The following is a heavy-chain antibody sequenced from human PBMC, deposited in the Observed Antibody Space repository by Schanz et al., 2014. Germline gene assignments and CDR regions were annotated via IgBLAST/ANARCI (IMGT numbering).Heavy chain of an antibody. Sequence: QVQLQESGPGLVKPSGTLSLTCVVSGGSISSGVWWTWARQSPGKGLEWIGEIFHSGTTNYNPSLEGTVTISVAKSKTQFSLILSSMTAADTAVYYCTRSTLWSYDVWGRGTMVIVSS. CDR1: GGSISSGVW. CDR2: IFHSGTT. J-gene: IGHJ3*01. D-gene: IGHD2-21*01. V-gene: IGHV4-4*02. CDR3: TRSTLWSYDV.